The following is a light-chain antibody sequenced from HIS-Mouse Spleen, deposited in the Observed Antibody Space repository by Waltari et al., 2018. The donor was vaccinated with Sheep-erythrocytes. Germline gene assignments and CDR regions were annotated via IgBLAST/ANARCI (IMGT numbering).Light chain of an antibody. CDR2: DVS. Sequence: QSALTQPRSVSGSPGQSVTISWTGTSSDVGGYNYVSWYQQHPGKAPKLMIYDVSNRPSGVPDRFSGSKSGNTASLTISGLQAEDEADYYCCSYAGSYNHVFATGTKVTVL. V-gene: IGLV2-11*01. J-gene: IGLJ1*01. CDR1: SSDVGGYNY. CDR3: CSYAGSYNHV.